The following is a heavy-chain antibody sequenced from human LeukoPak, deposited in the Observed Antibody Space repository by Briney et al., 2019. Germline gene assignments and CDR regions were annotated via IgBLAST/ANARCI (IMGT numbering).Heavy chain of an antibody. Sequence: GGSLRLSCAASGLTLSTYWMNWVRQVPGKGLDWVANINPDGSGKRYVDSVKGRFTIARDNADNSLSLQMNSLRAEDTAVYYCASWGAGGNSWGQGTLVTVSS. D-gene: IGHD3-16*01. CDR3: ASWGAGGNS. V-gene: IGHV3-7*01. CDR2: INPDGSGK. J-gene: IGHJ4*02. CDR1: GLTLSTYW.